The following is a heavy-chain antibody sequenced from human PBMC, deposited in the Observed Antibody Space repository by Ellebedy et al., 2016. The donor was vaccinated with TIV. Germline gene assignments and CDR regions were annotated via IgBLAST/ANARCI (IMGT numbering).Heavy chain of an antibody. Sequence: MPSETLSLTCNVSGGSLSTTRYYWAWIRQPPGKGLEWIGSVYYSGSPYYNPSFRRRVTLSADTSKNHFSLSLRTVTAADTAVYYCAKIDPGQHIDDWGQGILVTVSS. D-gene: IGHD6-13*01. CDR3: AKIDPGQHIDD. J-gene: IGHJ4*02. CDR1: GGSLSTTRYY. CDR2: VYYSGSP. V-gene: IGHV4-39*02.